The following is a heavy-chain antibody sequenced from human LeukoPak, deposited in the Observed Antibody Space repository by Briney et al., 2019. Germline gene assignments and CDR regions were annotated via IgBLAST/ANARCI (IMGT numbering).Heavy chain of an antibody. CDR2: IYTSGST. J-gene: IGHJ3*02. CDR3: ARGQMPDAFDI. V-gene: IGHV4-61*02. Sequence: PSQTLSLTCTVSGCSISSGSYYWSWIRQPAGKGLEWIGRIYTSGSTNYNPSLKSRVTISVDTSKNQFSLKLSSVTAADTAVYYCARGQMPDAFDIWGQGTMVTVSS. CDR1: GCSISSGSYY. D-gene: IGHD2-2*01.